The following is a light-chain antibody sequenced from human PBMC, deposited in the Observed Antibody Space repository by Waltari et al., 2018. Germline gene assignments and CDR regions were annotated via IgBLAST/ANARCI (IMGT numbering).Light chain of an antibody. CDR1: QSVLYNSIHKTY. J-gene: IGKJ1*01. CDR3: QQYYTIPPT. CDR2: WAS. Sequence: DIVMTQSPDSLAVSLGERATINCKSSQSVLYNSIHKTYVAWYQHKPGQSPKLLIYWASTRDSGGPYRFRGSGFGAGFPFTINRLQAEDVAVYYCQQYYTIPPTFGQGTKVEIK. V-gene: IGKV4-1*01.